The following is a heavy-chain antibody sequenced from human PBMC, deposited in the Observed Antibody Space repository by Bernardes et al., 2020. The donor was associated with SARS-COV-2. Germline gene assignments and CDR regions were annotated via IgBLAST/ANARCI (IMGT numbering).Heavy chain of an antibody. CDR1: RYTFTRNT. D-gene: IGHD1-1*01. Sequence: ASVKVSCKVSRYTFTRNTIHSVRQAPGQRLEWMGWINAGNGNTKYSQKFQGRVTLNRDTSANTAYMELSSLTSEDTAVYFCARDSTGTSDYWGQGTLVTVSS. J-gene: IGHJ4*02. CDR3: ARDSTGTSDY. V-gene: IGHV1-3*01. CDR2: INAGNGNT.